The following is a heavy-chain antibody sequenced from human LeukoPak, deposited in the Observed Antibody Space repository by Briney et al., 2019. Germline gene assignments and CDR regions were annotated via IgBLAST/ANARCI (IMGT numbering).Heavy chain of an antibody. CDR2: IYYSGST. D-gene: IGHD3-9*01. CDR1: GGSISSYY. J-gene: IGHJ4*02. CDR3: PRHPTISNFDY. Sequence: SETLSLTCTVSGGSISSYYWSWIRQPPGKGLEGIGYIYYSGSTNYNPSLKSRVTISVDTSKNQFFLKLSSVTAADTSVYYCPRHPTISNFDYWGQGTLVTVSS. V-gene: IGHV4-59*08.